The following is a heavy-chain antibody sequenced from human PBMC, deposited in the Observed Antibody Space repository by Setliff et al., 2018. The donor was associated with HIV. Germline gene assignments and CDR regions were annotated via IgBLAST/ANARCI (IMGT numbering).Heavy chain of an antibody. V-gene: IGHV4-4*02. CDR2: IYHSGST. D-gene: IGHD3-10*01. CDR1: GGSISSSNW. J-gene: IGHJ5*02. CDR3: ARERITMVRGVNWFDP. Sequence: TLSLTCAVSGGSISSSNWWSWVRQPPGKGLEWIGEIYHSGSTNYNPSLKSRVTISVDTSKNQFSLKLSSVTAADTAVYYCARERITMVRGVNWFDPWGQGTLVTVSS.